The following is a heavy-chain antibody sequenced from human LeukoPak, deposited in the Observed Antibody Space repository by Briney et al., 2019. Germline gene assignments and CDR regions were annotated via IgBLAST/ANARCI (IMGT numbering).Heavy chain of an antibody. J-gene: IGHJ4*02. CDR3: ARGSIANSWITDDY. Sequence: PSETLSLTCTVSGGSISSYYWSWIRQPPGKGLEWIGYIYYSGSTNYNPSLKSRVTISVDTSKNQFSLKLSSVTAADTAVYYCARGSIANSWITDDYWGQGTLVTVSS. D-gene: IGHD6-13*01. CDR2: IYYSGST. CDR1: GGSISSYY. V-gene: IGHV4-59*01.